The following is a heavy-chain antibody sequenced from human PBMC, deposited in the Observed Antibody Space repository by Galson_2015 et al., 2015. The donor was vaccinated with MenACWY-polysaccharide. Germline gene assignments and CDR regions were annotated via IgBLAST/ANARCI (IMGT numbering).Heavy chain of an antibody. J-gene: IGHJ4*02. CDR3: VKDMSGPDDY. V-gene: IGHV3-74*01. CDR2: INEDGTTI. CDR1: GFSFSRYW. Sequence: SLRLSCAASGFSFSRYWTHWVRQAPGAGLVWVSRINEDGTTINYADSVKGRFTISRDNAKNTLYLQMNSLRPEDTALYYCVKDMSGPDDYWGQGTLATVSS. D-gene: IGHD3-10*01.